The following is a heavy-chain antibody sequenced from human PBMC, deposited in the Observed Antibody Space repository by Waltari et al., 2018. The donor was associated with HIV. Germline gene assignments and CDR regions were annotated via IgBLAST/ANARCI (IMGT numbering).Heavy chain of an antibody. V-gene: IGHV3-48*01. CDR1: GFTFSSYS. J-gene: IGHJ6*02. Sequence: GGGLVQPGGSLRLSCAASGFTFSSYSMNWVRQAPGKGLEWVSYISSSSSTIYYADSVKGRFTISRDNAKNSLYLQMNSLRAEDTAVYYCARQGAIYCSGGSCYSGYYYYGMDVWGQGTTVTVSS. CDR3: ARQGAIYCSGGSCYSGYYYYGMDV. CDR2: ISSSSSTI. D-gene: IGHD2-15*01.